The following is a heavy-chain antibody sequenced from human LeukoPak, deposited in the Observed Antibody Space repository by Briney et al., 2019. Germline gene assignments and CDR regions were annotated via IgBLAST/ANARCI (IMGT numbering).Heavy chain of an antibody. D-gene: IGHD6-13*01. CDR3: ARDRVGIVAALPTAFDI. Sequence: VASVKVSCKASGNTFTGYYMHWVRQAPGQGPEWMGWINPNSGGTNYAQKFQDRVTMTRDTSISTAYMELRRLRSDDTAMYYCARDRVGIVAALPTAFDIWGQGTMVTVSS. J-gene: IGHJ3*02. CDR1: GNTFTGYY. V-gene: IGHV1-2*02. CDR2: INPNSGGT.